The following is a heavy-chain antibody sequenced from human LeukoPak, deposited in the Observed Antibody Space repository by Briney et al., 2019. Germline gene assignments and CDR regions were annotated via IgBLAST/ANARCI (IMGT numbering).Heavy chain of an antibody. V-gene: IGHV3-11*04. J-gene: IGHJ4*02. Sequence: NPGGSLRLSCAASGFTFSDYYMSWIRQAPGKGLEWVSYISSGSTIYYADSVKGRFTISRDNAKNSLYLQMNSLRAEDTAVYYCARESQQVGATDYWGQGTLVTVSS. D-gene: IGHD1-26*01. CDR3: ARESQQVGATDY. CDR1: GFTFSDYY. CDR2: ISSGSTI.